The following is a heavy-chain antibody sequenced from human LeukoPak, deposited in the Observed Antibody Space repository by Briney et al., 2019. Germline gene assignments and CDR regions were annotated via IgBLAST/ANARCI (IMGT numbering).Heavy chain of an antibody. J-gene: IGHJ3*01. CDR1: GFTFSSYS. CDR2: ISSSSSYI. V-gene: IGHV3-21*01. CDR3: ARGSGGDYLPSAFDL. Sequence: PGGSLRLSCAASGFTFSSYSMNWVRQAPGKGLEWVSSISSSSSYIYYADSVKGRFTISRDNAKNSLYLQMNSLRAEDTAVYYCARGSGGDYLPSAFDLWGQGTMVTVSS. D-gene: IGHD4-17*01.